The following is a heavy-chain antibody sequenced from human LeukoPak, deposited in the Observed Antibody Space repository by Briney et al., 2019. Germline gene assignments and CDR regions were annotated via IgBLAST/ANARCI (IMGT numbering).Heavy chain of an antibody. D-gene: IGHD1-26*01. V-gene: IGHV3-74*01. CDR2: INSDGSRT. Sequence: GGSLRLSCAASGFTFSTYWMHWVRQAPGKGLLWVSRINSDGSRTNYADSVKGRSTISRDNAKNTLDLQMNSLRAEDAAVYFCARSPWEVLPDYWGQGTLVTVSS. CDR1: GFTFSTYW. J-gene: IGHJ4*02. CDR3: ARSPWEVLPDY.